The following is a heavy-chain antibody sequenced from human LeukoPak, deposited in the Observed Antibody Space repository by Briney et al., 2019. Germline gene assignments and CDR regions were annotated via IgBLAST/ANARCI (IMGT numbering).Heavy chain of an antibody. D-gene: IGHD4-17*01. CDR2: INSDGSST. J-gene: IGHJ4*02. CDR3: FGYGDYQGTQVHFDY. V-gene: IGHV3-74*01. CDR1: GLTFSSYW. Sequence: PGGSLRLSCAASGLTFSSYWMHWVRQAPGKGLVWVSRINSDGSSTNYADSVKGRFTISRDNAKNTLYLQMNSLRVEDTAVYYWFGYGDYQGTQVHFDYWGQGTLVTVSS.